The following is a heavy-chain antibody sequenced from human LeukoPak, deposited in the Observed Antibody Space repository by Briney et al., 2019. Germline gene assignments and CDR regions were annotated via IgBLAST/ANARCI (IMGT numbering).Heavy chain of an antibody. CDR1: GFTFSTYG. V-gene: IGHV3-30*18. Sequence: GGSLRLSCAASGFTFSTYGMYWVRQAPGKGLEWVAVISYDGSNKNYADSVKGRFTISRDNSKNTLYLQMNSLRAEDTAVYYCAKSRVRGVSYFDYWGQGTLVTVSS. J-gene: IGHJ4*02. CDR3: AKSRVRGVSYFDY. D-gene: IGHD3-10*01. CDR2: ISYDGSNK.